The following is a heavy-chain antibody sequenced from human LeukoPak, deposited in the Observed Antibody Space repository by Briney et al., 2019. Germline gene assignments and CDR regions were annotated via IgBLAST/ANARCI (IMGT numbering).Heavy chain of an antibody. Sequence: PGGSLRLSCAASGITFSSYAMNWVRQAPGKGLEWVSGISGSGGTTYYAETVKGRFTISRDNSKNTLWLQMNTLRAEDTAIYYCAKGAGTNGWYVPGYWGQGTLVTVSS. CDR3: AKGAGTNGWYVPGY. D-gene: IGHD6-19*01. J-gene: IGHJ4*02. CDR2: ISGSGGTT. CDR1: GITFSSYA. V-gene: IGHV3-23*01.